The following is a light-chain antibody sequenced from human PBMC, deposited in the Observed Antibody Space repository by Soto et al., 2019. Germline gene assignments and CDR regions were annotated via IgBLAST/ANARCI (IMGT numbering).Light chain of an antibody. V-gene: IGLV4-69*01. CDR1: SGHSSYA. Sequence: QLVLTQSPSAXXXXXXXXXLTCTLSSGHSSYAIAWHQQQPEKGPRYLMKVNNDGSHNKGDGIPDRFSGSSSGAERYLTISSLQSEDEADYYCQTWDTGFSVVFGGGTKLTVL. J-gene: IGLJ2*01. CDR3: QTWDTGFSVV. CDR2: VNNDGSH.